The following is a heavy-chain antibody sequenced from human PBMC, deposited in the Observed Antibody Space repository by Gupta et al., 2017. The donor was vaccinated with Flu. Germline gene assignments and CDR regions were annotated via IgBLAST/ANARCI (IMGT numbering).Heavy chain of an antibody. D-gene: IGHD2-2*01. CDR2: IWHDGSKE. Sequence: QVQLVESGGGLVPPGRSLILSCAASGSTLSRNGMHWVRQAPGKGLEWVAVIWHDGSKEYYADYVKGRFTTSRDISKNTLDLKMNSLRAEDTAGYYCARDNYCYSRSCYSVIDRGGKGTLVTVSS. V-gene: IGHV3-33*01. J-gene: IGHJ5*02. CDR3: ARDNYCYSRSCYSVIDR. CDR1: GSTLSRNG.